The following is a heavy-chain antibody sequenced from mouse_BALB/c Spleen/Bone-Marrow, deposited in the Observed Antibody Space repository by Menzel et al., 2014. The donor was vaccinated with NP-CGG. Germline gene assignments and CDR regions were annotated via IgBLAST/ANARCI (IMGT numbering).Heavy chain of an antibody. V-gene: IGHV2-6-4*01. CDR2: IWGGGNT. CDR3: ARFITTGTMDY. CDR1: GVSLSRYR. Sequence: GPLQQSGPGLGAPSQSLSITCPVSGVSLSRYRIHWVRQPPGEGLEWLGGIWGGGNTDYNSALKSRLSISKDNSKSQVFLKMNSLQTDDTAMYYCARFITTGTMDYWGQGTSVTVSS. D-gene: IGHD1-1*01. J-gene: IGHJ4*01.